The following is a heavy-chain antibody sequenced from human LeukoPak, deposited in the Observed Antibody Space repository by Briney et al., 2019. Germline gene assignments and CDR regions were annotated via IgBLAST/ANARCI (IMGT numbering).Heavy chain of an antibody. V-gene: IGHV4-30-4*01. Sequence: PSETLSLTCTVSGGSITDYYWSWIRQPPGKGLEWIGYISYSGNTYYNPSLKSRVTISVDTSKNQFSLKLSSVTVADTAVYYCARDRKYGSESLRRLDYWGQGTLVTVSS. J-gene: IGHJ4*02. D-gene: IGHD3-10*01. CDR1: GGSITDYY. CDR2: ISYSGNT. CDR3: ARDRKYGSESLRRLDY.